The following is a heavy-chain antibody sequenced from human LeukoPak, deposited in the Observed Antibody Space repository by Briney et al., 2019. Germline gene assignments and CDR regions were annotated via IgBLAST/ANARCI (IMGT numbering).Heavy chain of an antibody. CDR3: ARDRVGGSYDY. Sequence: ETLSLTCTVSGGSISSYYWSWIRQPPGKGLEWIGYIYYSGSTNYNPSLKSRVTISVDTSKNQFSLKLSSVTAADTAVYYCARDRVGGSYDYWGQGPLVTVSS. D-gene: IGHD1-26*01. J-gene: IGHJ4*02. CDR1: GGSISSYY. V-gene: IGHV4-59*01. CDR2: IYYSGST.